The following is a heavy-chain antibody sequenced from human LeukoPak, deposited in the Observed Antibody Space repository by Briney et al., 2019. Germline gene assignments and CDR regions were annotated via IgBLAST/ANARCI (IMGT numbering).Heavy chain of an antibody. CDR2: TNPNSGGI. CDR3: ARVYSSSPPDY. CDR1: GYTFTGYY. Sequence: VASVKVSCKASGYTFTGYYMHWVRQAPGQGLEWMGWTNPNSGGINYAQKLQGRVTMTRDTSITTAYMELSRLRSDDTAVYYCARVYSSSPPDYWGQGTLVTVSS. V-gene: IGHV1-2*02. J-gene: IGHJ4*02. D-gene: IGHD6-13*01.